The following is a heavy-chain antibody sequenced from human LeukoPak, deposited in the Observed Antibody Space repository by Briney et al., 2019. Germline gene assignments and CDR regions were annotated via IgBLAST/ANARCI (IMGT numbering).Heavy chain of an antibody. J-gene: IGHJ4*02. CDR3: AGGGVTEGSRVGATFDY. CDR2: IYTSGST. V-gene: IGHV4-61*02. CDR1: GGSISSGSYY. D-gene: IGHD1-26*01. Sequence: PSETLSLTCTVSGGSISSGSYYWSWIRQPAGKGLEWIGRIYTSGSTNYNPSLKSRVTISVDTSKNQFSLKLSSVTAADTAVYYCAGGGVTEGSRVGATFDYWGQGTLVTVYS.